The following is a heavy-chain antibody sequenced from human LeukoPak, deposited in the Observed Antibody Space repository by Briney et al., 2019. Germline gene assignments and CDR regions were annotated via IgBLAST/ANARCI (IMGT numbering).Heavy chain of an antibody. V-gene: IGHV1-69*04. CDR2: IIPILGIA. Sequence: SVKVSCKASGGTFSSYAISWVRQAPGQGLEWMGRIIPILGIANYAQKFQGRVTITADKSTSTAYMELSSLRSEDTAVYYCARPGRDTAMANWGQGTLVTVSS. J-gene: IGHJ4*02. D-gene: IGHD5-18*01. CDR1: GGTFSSYA. CDR3: ARPGRDTAMAN.